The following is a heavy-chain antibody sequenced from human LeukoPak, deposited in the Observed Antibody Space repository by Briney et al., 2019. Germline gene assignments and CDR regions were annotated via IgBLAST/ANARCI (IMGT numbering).Heavy chain of an antibody. Sequence: GGSLGLSCAASGFTVSSNYMSWVRQAPGKGLEWVSVIYSGGSTYYADSVKGRFTISRDNSKNTLYLQMNSLRAEDTAVYYCTTEVAYDSSGYYYNDAFDIWGQGTMVTVSS. J-gene: IGHJ3*02. V-gene: IGHV3-53*01. D-gene: IGHD3-22*01. CDR2: IYSGGST. CDR1: GFTVSSNY. CDR3: TTEVAYDSSGYYYNDAFDI.